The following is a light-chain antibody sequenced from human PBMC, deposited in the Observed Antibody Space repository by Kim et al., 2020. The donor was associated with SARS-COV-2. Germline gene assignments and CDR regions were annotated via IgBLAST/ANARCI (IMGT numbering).Light chain of an antibody. CDR3: VTWDRSLSAVV. J-gene: IGLJ2*01. CDR2: TNN. CDR1: SSNIGNNY. V-gene: IGLV1-51*01. Sequence: GQKVTISCSGSSSNIGNNYVSWYQQLPGTAPKLRIYTNNKRPTWIPDRFSGSKSGTSATLGITGLQTGDEANYYCVTWDRSLSAVVFGGGTKLTVL.